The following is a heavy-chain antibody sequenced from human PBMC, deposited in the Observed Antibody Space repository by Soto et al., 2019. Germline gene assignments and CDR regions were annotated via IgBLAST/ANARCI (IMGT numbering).Heavy chain of an antibody. D-gene: IGHD6-13*01. Sequence: RGSLRLSCAASGFTFSSYGMHCVRQAPGKGLEWVAVISYDGSNKYYADSVKGRFTISRDNSKNTLYLQMNSLRAEDTAVYYCAKDLEYSSSWYSYYYYGMDVWGQGTTVTVSS. CDR3: AKDLEYSSSWYSYYYYGMDV. V-gene: IGHV3-30*18. J-gene: IGHJ6*02. CDR2: ISYDGSNK. CDR1: GFTFSSYG.